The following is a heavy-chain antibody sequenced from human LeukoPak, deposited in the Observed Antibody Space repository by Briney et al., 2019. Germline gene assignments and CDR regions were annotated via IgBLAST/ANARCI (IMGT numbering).Heavy chain of an antibody. J-gene: IGHJ1*01. CDR1: GFTFDDYA. D-gene: IGHD2-2*01. CDR2: ISWNSGSI. V-gene: IGHV3-9*01. CDR3: AKGSGGGYCSSTSCQGYFQH. Sequence: PGGSLRLSCAASGFTFDDYAMHWVRQAPGKGLEWVSGISWNSGSIGYADSVKARFTISRDNAKNSLYLQMNSLRAEDTALYYCAKGSGGGYCSSTSCQGYFQHWGQGTLVTVSS.